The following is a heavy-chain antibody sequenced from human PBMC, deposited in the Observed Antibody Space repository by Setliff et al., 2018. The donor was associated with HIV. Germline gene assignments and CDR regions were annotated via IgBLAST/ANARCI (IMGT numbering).Heavy chain of an antibody. J-gene: IGHJ6*03. Sequence: PSETLSLTCAVYGGSFSGYYWSWIRQPPGKGLERIGEINHSGSTNCNPSLKSRVTISVDTSKNQFSLNLSSVTAADTAVYFCARGWELPFYYYYYYMDVWGKGTTVTVSS. V-gene: IGHV4-34*01. CDR1: GGSFSGYY. CDR3: ARGWELPFYYYYYYMDV. D-gene: IGHD1-26*01. CDR2: INHSGST.